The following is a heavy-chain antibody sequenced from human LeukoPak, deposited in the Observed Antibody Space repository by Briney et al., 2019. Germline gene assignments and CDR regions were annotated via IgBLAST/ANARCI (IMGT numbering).Heavy chain of an antibody. CDR2: IYPGDSDT. D-gene: IGHD6-13*01. J-gene: IGHJ5*02. CDR3: ASPIFGYTRSWYGIP. CDR1: GYSFTNYW. V-gene: IGHV5-51*01. Sequence: GESLKISCKGSGYSFTNYWIAWVRQLPGKGLEWLGIIYPGDSDTRYSPSFQGQVTISADKSISTTYLHWSSLKASDTAMYYCASPIFGYTRSWYGIPWGQGTLVTVSS.